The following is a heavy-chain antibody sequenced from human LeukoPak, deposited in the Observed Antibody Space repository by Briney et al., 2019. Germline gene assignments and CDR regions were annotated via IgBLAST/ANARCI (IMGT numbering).Heavy chain of an antibody. CDR2: IYYSGST. Sequence: SETLSLTCNVSGGSISSSSYYWGWIRQPPGKGLEWIGSIYYSGSTYYNPSLKSRVTISVDTSKNQFSLKLSSVTAADTAVYYCASLSRSGSYPDYWGQGTLVTVSS. J-gene: IGHJ4*02. V-gene: IGHV4-39*07. D-gene: IGHD1-26*01. CDR3: ASLSRSGSYPDY. CDR1: GGSISSSSYY.